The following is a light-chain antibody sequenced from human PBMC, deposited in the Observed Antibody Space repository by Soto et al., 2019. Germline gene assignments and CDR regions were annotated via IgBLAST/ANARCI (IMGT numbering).Light chain of an antibody. CDR1: QSVSSY. CDR3: QQYNNWWT. Sequence: EIVMTQSPATLSVSPGERATLSCRASQSVSSYLAWYQQKPGQAPRRLIYGASTRATGIPARFSGSGSGTEFTLTISSLQSEDFAVYYCQQYNNWWTFGQGTKVEIK. CDR2: GAS. V-gene: IGKV3-15*01. J-gene: IGKJ1*01.